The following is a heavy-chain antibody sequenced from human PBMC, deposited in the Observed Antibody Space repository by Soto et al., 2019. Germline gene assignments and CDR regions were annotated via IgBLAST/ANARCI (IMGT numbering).Heavy chain of an antibody. CDR3: GAGRYGFDY. J-gene: IGHJ4*02. Sequence: SETLSLTWTVSGGSISSYYWSWIRQPPGKGLEWIGYIYYSGSTNYNPSLKSRVTISVDTSKNQFSLKLSSVTAADTAVYYCGAGRYGFDYWGQGTLVTVSS. D-gene: IGHD1-1*01. CDR2: IYYSGST. V-gene: IGHV4-59*01. CDR1: GGSISSYY.